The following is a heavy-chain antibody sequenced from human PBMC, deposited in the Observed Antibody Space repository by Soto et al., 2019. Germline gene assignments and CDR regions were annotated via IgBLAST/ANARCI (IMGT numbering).Heavy chain of an antibody. J-gene: IGHJ5*02. D-gene: IGHD2-15*01. CDR2: ISYDGSNK. CDR1: GFTFSSYA. CDR3: AREVRLAAGSNNWFDP. V-gene: IGHV3-30-3*01. Sequence: QVQLVESGGGVVQPGRSLRLSCAASGFTFSSYAMHWVRQAPGKGLEWVAVISYDGSNKYYADSVKGRFTISRDNSKNTLYLQMNSLRAKDTAVYYGAREVRLAAGSNNWFDPWGQGTVGT.